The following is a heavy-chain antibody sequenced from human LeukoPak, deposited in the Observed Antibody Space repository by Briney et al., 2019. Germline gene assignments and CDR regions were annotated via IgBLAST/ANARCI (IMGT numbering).Heavy chain of an antibody. CDR1: GFTVSTND. CDR3: ARDRGGWYSDS. V-gene: IGHV3-66*01. CDR2: IYGGSST. D-gene: IGHD6-19*01. J-gene: IGHJ4*02. Sequence: GGSLRLSCAASGFTVSTNDMTWVRQAPGRGLEWVSAIYGGSSTHYADSVKGRFIISRDNSKNTLYLQMNSLRAEDTAIYYCARDRGGWYSDSWGQGTLVTVSS.